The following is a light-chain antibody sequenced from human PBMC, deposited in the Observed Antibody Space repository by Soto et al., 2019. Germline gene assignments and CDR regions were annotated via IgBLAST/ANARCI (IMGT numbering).Light chain of an antibody. Sequence: EIVLTQSPGTLSLSPGERATLSCRASQSVSSIYLAWYQHKPGQAPRLLLYGASSRATGIPDRFSGSGSGTDFTLTISSLEPEDFAVYYCQQYGSSSWTFGRGTTVEIK. J-gene: IGKJ1*01. CDR1: QSVSSIY. CDR2: GAS. CDR3: QQYGSSSWT. V-gene: IGKV3-20*01.